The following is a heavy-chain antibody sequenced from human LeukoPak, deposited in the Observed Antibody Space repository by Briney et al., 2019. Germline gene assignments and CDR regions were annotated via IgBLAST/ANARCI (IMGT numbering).Heavy chain of an antibody. Sequence: SETLSLTCAVYGGSFSGYYWSWIRQPPGKGLEWIGEINHSGSTNYNPSLKSRVTISVDTSKNQFSLKLSSVTAADTAVYYCARGWLQLRNLDYWGQGTLVIVSS. CDR1: GGSFSGYY. J-gene: IGHJ4*02. D-gene: IGHD5-24*01. V-gene: IGHV4-34*01. CDR2: INHSGST. CDR3: ARGWLQLRNLDY.